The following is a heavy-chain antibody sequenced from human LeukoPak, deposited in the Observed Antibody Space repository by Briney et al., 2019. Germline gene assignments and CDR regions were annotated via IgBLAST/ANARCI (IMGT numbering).Heavy chain of an antibody. Sequence: GGSLRLSCAGSGFTFSSHSMSWVRQAPGKGLEWVSSITSGGSYMYYADSVKGRFTLSRDNAKNSLFLQMNSLRAEDTAIYYCARIVYDTSGYSYFDYWGQGTLVAVSS. V-gene: IGHV3-21*01. CDR1: GFTFSSHS. CDR3: ARIVYDTSGYSYFDY. CDR2: ITSGGSYM. D-gene: IGHD3-22*01. J-gene: IGHJ4*02.